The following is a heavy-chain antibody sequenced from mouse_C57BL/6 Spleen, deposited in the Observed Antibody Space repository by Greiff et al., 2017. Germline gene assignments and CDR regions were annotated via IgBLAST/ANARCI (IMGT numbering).Heavy chain of an antibody. CDR3: AREGTGTGY. CDR1: GYTFTSYD. Sequence: QVQLKQSGPELVKPGASVKLSCKASGYTFTSYDINWVKQRPGQGLEWIGWIYPRDGSTTYNEKFKGKATLTVDTSSSTAYMELHSLTSEDSAVYFCAREGTGTGYWGQGTTLTVSS. CDR2: IYPRDGST. D-gene: IGHD4-1*01. J-gene: IGHJ2*01. V-gene: IGHV1-85*01.